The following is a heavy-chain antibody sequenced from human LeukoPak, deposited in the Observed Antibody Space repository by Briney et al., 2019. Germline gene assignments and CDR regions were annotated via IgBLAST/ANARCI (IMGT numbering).Heavy chain of an antibody. V-gene: IGHV4-38-2*02. Sequence: PSETLSLTCTVSSYSISSGYYWGWIRQPPGKGLEWIGSIYHSGSTYYNPSLQSRVTISVDTSKNQFSLKLSSVTAADTAVYYCARDWGHYDYVWGSYLSYETYWGQGTLVTVSS. CDR2: IYHSGST. D-gene: IGHD3-16*02. CDR3: ARDWGHYDYVWGSYLSYETY. CDR1: SYSISSGYY. J-gene: IGHJ4*02.